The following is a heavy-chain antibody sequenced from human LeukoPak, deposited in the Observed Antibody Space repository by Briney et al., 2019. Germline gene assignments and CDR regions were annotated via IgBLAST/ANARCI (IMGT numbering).Heavy chain of an antibody. CDR2: ISSASGSI. D-gene: IGHD3-3*01. J-gene: IGHJ4*02. Sequence: GGSLRLSCAASGFTFSSYSMNWVRQAPGKGLEWVSYISSASGSIYYADSVKGRFTISRDNAKNSLFLQMNSLRAEDTAVYYCAKDGGMRSDFEYWGQGTLVSVSS. CDR3: AKDGGMRSDFEY. V-gene: IGHV3-48*04. CDR1: GFTFSSYS.